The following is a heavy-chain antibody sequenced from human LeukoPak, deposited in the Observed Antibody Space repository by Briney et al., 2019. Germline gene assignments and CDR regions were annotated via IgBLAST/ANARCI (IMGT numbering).Heavy chain of an antibody. V-gene: IGHV3-30*03. Sequence: GGSLRLSCAASGFTFSSYGMHWVRQAPGKGLEWVAVISYDGSNKYYADSVKGRFTISRDNSKNTLYLQMNSLRAEDTAVYYCARGEYTAMVTVDYWGQGTLVTVSS. CDR3: ARGEYTAMVTVDY. J-gene: IGHJ4*02. CDR2: ISYDGSNK. D-gene: IGHD5-18*01. CDR1: GFTFSSYG.